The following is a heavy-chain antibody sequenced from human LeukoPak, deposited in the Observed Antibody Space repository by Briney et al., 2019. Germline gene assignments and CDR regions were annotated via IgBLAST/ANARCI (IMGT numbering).Heavy chain of an antibody. D-gene: IGHD2-15*01. Sequence: RPSETLSLTCTVSGGSISSSSYYWGWIRQPPGKGLEWIGSIYYSGSTYYNPPLKSRVTISVDTSKNQFSLKLSSVTAADTAVYYCARCSGGSCYSAFDYRGQGTLVTVSS. V-gene: IGHV4-39*07. J-gene: IGHJ4*02. CDR1: GGSISSSSYY. CDR2: IYYSGST. CDR3: ARCSGGSCYSAFDY.